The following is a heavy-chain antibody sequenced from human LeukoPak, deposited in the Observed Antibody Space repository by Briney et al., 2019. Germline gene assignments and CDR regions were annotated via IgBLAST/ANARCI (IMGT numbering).Heavy chain of an antibody. D-gene: IGHD5-24*01. Sequence: GGSLRLSCAASGFTFSSYWMSWVRQAPGKGLEWVANIKQDGSEKYYVDSVKGRFTISRDNSKNTLYLQMNSLRAEDTAVFYCARGRRRDANTFDAFDIWGQGTMVTVSS. CDR1: GFTFSSYW. CDR3: ARGRRRDANTFDAFDI. V-gene: IGHV3-7*02. J-gene: IGHJ3*02. CDR2: IKQDGSEK.